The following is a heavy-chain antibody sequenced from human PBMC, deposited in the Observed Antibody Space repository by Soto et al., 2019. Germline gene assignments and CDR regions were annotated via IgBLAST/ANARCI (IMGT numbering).Heavy chain of an antibody. V-gene: IGHV4-59*01. CDR2: IYYSGST. J-gene: IGHJ3*02. CDR3: ARTPPGGGRAFDI. D-gene: IGHD3-16*01. Sequence: QVQLQESGPGLVKPSETLSLTCTVSGGSISSYYWSWIRQPPGKGLEWIGYIYYSGSTNYNPSLKSRVTISVDTSKNQFSLKLSSVTAADTAVYYCARTPPGGGRAFDIWGQGTMVTVSS. CDR1: GGSISSYY.